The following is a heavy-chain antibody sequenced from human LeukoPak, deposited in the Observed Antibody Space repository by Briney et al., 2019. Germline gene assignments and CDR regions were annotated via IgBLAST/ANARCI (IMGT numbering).Heavy chain of an antibody. V-gene: IGHV4-38-2*02. J-gene: IGHJ4*02. D-gene: IGHD3-22*01. CDR2: IYHSGST. CDR3: ARVPGYYDSSGPLDY. Sequence: SETLSLTCTVSGYSISSGYYWGWIRQPPGKGLEWIGSIYHSGSTYYNPSLKSRVTISVDTSKNQFSLKLSSVTAADTAVYYCARVPGYYDSSGPLDYWGQGTLVTVSS. CDR1: GYSISSGYY.